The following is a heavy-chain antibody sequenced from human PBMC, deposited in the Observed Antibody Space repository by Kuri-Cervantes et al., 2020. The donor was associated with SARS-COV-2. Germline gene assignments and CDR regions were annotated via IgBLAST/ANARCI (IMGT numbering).Heavy chain of an antibody. CDR3: ARDWAGTEGFDAFDI. CDR1: GFTFSSYS. Sequence: LTCAASGFTFSSYSMNWVRQAPGKGLEWVSSISSSSSYIYYADSVKGRFNISRDNAKNSLYLQMNSLRAEDTAVYYCARDWAGTEGFDAFDIWGQGTMVTVSS. CDR2: ISSSSSYI. D-gene: IGHD3/OR15-3a*01. V-gene: IGHV3-21*01. J-gene: IGHJ3*02.